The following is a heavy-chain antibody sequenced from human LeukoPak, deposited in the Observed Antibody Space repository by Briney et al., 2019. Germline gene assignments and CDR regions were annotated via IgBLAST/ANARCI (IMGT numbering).Heavy chain of an antibody. CDR1: GFTFSSYG. D-gene: IGHD4-23*01. Sequence: GGSLRLSCAASGFTFSSYGMHWVRQVSGKGLVWVSRINSDGSDTYYADSVKGRFTISRDNAKNTLYLQMNSLRVEDTAVYYCARRTVTLVYWGRGALVTVCS. CDR3: ARRTVTLVY. V-gene: IGHV3-74*01. CDR2: INSDGSDT. J-gene: IGHJ4*02.